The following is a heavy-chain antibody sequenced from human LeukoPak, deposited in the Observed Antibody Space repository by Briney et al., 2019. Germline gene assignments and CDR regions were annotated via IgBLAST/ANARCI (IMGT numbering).Heavy chain of an antibody. J-gene: IGHJ5*02. V-gene: IGHV4-34*01. Sequence: PSETLSLTCAVYGGSFSGYYWSWIRQPPGKGLEWIGEINHSGSTNYNPSLKSRVTTSVDRSKNQFSLKLSSVTAADTAVYYCARGRSYGSGRYWFDPWGQGTLVTVSS. CDR3: ARGRSYGSGRYWFDP. CDR2: INHSGST. CDR1: GGSFSGYY. D-gene: IGHD3-10*01.